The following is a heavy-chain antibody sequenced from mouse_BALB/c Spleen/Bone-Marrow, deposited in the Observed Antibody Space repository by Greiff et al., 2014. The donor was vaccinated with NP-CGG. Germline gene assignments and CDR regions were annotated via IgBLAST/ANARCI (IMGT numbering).Heavy chain of an antibody. D-gene: IGHD2-14*01. V-gene: IGHV1S137*01. J-gene: IGHJ4*01. CDR3: ARSGKVRNAMDY. CDR2: ISGYYGDA. CDR1: GYTFTDYA. Sequence: QVVESGAELVRPGVSVKISCKGSGYTFTDYAIHWVKQSHAKSLEWIGLISGYYGDAIYNQKFKGKATMTVDKSSSTAYMDLARLTSEDSAIYYCARSGKVRNAMDYWGQGTSVTVSS.